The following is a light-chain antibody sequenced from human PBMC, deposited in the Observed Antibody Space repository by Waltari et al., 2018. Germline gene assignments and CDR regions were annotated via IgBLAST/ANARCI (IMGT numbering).Light chain of an antibody. V-gene: IGLV2-23*01. Sequence: HSALTQPASVSGSPGQPVTISCTGTNSDVGSFHLVSWYQHHPVQAPNLMIYECTKRPSGVSYRFSGSKSGNTASLTISGLQAEDEADYYCCSYAEASLLANSYVFGTGTKVTVL. J-gene: IGLJ1*01. CDR1: NSDVGSFHL. CDR2: ECT. CDR3: CSYAEASLLANSYV.